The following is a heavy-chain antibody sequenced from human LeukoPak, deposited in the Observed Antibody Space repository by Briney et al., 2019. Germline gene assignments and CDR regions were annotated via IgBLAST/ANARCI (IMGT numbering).Heavy chain of an antibody. CDR3: ASVTRSMSRFFDL. J-gene: IGHJ2*01. Sequence: SETLSLTCAVSGYSISNHYYWGWIRQPPGKGVEWIGSYYYTGSSYYNPSLQSRVATSIDTSKNQFSLELASVTAAATAVYYCASVTRSMSRFFDLWGRGTLVIVSS. D-gene: IGHD4-17*01. CDR1: GYSISNHYY. CDR2: YYYTGSS. V-gene: IGHV4-38-2*01.